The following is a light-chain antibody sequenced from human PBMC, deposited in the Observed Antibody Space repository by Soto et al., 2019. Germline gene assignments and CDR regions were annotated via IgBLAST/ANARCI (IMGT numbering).Light chain of an antibody. CDR2: GAS. CDR1: QSVSSSY. Sequence: EIVLTQSPGTLSLSPGERATLSCRASQSVSSSYLAWYQQKPGQAPRLLIYGASSRATGIPDRFSGSGSGQDCTLTSSGLEPEDFAVYYCQQYGSSPRTFGQGTKVEIK. CDR3: QQYGSSPRT. J-gene: IGKJ1*01. V-gene: IGKV3-20*01.